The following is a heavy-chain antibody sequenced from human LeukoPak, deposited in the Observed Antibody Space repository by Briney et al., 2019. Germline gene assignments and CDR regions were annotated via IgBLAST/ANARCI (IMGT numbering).Heavy chain of an antibody. CDR1: GYTFTSYA. V-gene: IGHV1-3*01. D-gene: IGHD1-26*01. CDR2: INAGNGNT. Sequence: GASVKVSCKASGYTFTSYAMHWVRQAPGQRLEWMGWINAGNGNTKYSQKFQGRVTITRDTSTSTAYMELRSLRSDDTAVYYCARDTRVVGATTIDYWGQGTLVTVSS. J-gene: IGHJ4*02. CDR3: ARDTRVVGATTIDY.